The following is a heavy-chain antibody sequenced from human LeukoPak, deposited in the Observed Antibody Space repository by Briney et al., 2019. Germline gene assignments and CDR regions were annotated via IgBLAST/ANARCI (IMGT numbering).Heavy chain of an antibody. Sequence: ASVKVSCKASGYTFTSYGISWVRQAPGQGLEWMGWISAYNGNTNYAQKLQGRATMTTDTSTSTAYMELRSLRSDDTAAYYCARFPKPWGIKRSFDYWDQGTLVTVSS. J-gene: IGHJ4*02. CDR2: ISAYNGNT. CDR1: GYTFTSYG. V-gene: IGHV1-18*01. CDR3: ARFPKPWGIKRSFDY. D-gene: IGHD3-16*01.